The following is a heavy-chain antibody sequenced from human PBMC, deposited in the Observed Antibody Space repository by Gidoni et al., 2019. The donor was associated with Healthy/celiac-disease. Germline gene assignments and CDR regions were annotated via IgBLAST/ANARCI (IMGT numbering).Heavy chain of an antibody. CDR3: ARDQVWGIGRASYYYYYMDV. D-gene: IGHD3-16*01. J-gene: IGHJ6*03. CDR1: GFPFSSYA. V-gene: IGHV3-64*01. Sequence: EVQLVESGGGLVQPGGSLRLSCAASGFPFSSYAMHWVRQAPGKGLEYVSAISSNGGSTYYANSVKGRFTISRDNSKNTLYLQMGSLRAEDMAVYYCARDQVWGIGRASYYYYYMDVWGKGTTVTVSS. CDR2: ISSNGGST.